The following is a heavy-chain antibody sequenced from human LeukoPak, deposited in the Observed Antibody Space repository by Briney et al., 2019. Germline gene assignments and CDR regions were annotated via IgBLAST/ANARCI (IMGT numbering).Heavy chain of an antibody. CDR2: ISSSGSTI. D-gene: IGHD4-23*01. CDR1: GFTFSSYE. Sequence: PGGSLRLSCAASGFTFSSYEMNWVRLAPGKGLEWVSYISSSGSTIYYADSVKGRFAISRDNAKNSLYLQMNSLRAEDTAVYYCAREWSAVALRTRSAFDIWGQGTMVTVSS. J-gene: IGHJ3*02. V-gene: IGHV3-48*03. CDR3: AREWSAVALRTRSAFDI.